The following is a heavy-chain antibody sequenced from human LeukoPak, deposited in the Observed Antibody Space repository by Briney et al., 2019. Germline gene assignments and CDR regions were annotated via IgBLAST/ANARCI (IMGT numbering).Heavy chain of an antibody. D-gene: IGHD3-22*01. CDR2: IYYSGST. CDR1: GGPVSSRGYY. CDR3: AREHRYYDSSGYYGDIDY. Sequence: TLSLTCTVSGGPVSSRGYYWSWIRQHPGKGLECIGYIYYSGSTYYNPSLKSRVTISVDTSKNQFSLKLSSVTAADTAVYYCAREHRYYDSSGYYGDIDYWGQGTLVTVSA. J-gene: IGHJ4*02. V-gene: IGHV4-31*03.